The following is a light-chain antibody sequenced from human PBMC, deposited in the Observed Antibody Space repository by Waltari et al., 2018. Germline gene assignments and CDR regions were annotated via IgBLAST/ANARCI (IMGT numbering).Light chain of an antibody. CDR2: LGS. CDR1: QSLLHSNGYNY. J-gene: IGKJ1*01. CDR3: MQALQTWT. Sequence: DIVMTQSTLSLPVTPGEPASIPCRSSQSLLHSNGYNYLDWYLQKPGQSPQLLIYLGSNRASGVPDRFSGSGSGTDFTLKISRVEAEDVGVYYCMQALQTWTFGQGTKVEIK. V-gene: IGKV2-28*01.